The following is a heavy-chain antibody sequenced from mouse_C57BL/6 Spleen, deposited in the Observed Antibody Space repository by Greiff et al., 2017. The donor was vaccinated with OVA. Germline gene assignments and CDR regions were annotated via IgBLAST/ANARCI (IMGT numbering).Heavy chain of an antibody. V-gene: IGHV14-2*01. CDR3: ARDYGNPFDD. CDR2: IDPEDGDT. D-gene: IGHD2-1*01. CDR1: GFNIKDYY. Sequence: EVQLQQSGAELVKPGASVKLSCTASGFNIKDYYMHWVKQRTEQGLEWIGRIDPEDGDTKYAPKFQGKATITADTSSNTAYLQLSSLTSEDTAVYYCARDYGNPFDDWGQGTTLTVSS. J-gene: IGHJ2*01.